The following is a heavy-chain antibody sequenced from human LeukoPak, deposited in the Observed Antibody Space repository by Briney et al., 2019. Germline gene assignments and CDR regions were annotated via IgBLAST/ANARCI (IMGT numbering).Heavy chain of an antibody. CDR3: AKDSAFYYIDV. J-gene: IGHJ6*03. V-gene: IGHV3-66*03. Sequence: GGSLRLSCAASGFTVHSNYMSWVRQAPGKGLEWVSVIDRSGVTHYADSVKGRFTISRDNSKNTLYLQMNSLKGDDTAVYYCAKDSAFYYIDVWGKGTTVIISS. CDR2: IDRSGVT. D-gene: IGHD3-10*01. CDR1: GFTVHSNY.